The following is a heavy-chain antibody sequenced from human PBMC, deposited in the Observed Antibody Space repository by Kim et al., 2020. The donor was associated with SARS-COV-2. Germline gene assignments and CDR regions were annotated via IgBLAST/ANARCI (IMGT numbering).Heavy chain of an antibody. Sequence: GGSLRLSCAASGFTFSSYWMHWVRQAPGKGLVWVSRINSDGSSTSYADSVKGRFTISRDNAKNTLYLQMNSLRAEDTAVYYCARVLVYSNYEFYYYGMDVWGQGTTVTVSS. CDR3: ARVLVYSNYEFYYYGMDV. CDR2: INSDGSST. D-gene: IGHD4-4*01. V-gene: IGHV3-74*01. J-gene: IGHJ6*02. CDR1: GFTFSSYW.